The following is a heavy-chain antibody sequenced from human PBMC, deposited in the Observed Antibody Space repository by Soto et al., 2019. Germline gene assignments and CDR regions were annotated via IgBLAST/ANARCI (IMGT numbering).Heavy chain of an antibody. CDR1: GYTFTGYA. CDR2: INAGNGNT. D-gene: IGHD5-12*01. J-gene: IGHJ4*02. Sequence: QVQLVQSGAEVKKPGASVKVSCKASGYTFTGYAMHWVRQTPGQRLEWMGWINAGNGNTKYSQKFQGRVTITRDTSASTAYMELSSLRSEDTAVYYCASDSGYDETGFDYWCQGTLGTVSS. CDR3: ASDSGYDETGFDY. V-gene: IGHV1-3*01.